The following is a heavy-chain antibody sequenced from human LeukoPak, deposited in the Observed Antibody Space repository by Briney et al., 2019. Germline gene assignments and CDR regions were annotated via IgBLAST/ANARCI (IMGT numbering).Heavy chain of an antibody. CDR3: ARVSLHCSSTSCYLDY. CDR1: GGTFSSYA. V-gene: IGHV1-69*13. CDR2: IIPIFGTA. Sequence: SVKVSCKASGGTFSSYAISWVRQAPGQGLEWMGGIIPIFGTANYAQKSQGRVTITADESTSTAYMELSSLRSEDTAVYYCARVSLHCSSTSCYLDYWGQGTLVTVSS. J-gene: IGHJ4*02. D-gene: IGHD2-2*01.